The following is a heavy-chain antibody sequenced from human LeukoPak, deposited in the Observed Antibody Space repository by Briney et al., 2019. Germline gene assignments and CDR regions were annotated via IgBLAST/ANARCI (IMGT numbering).Heavy chain of an antibody. CDR2: IHISGST. CDR1: GGSISSGSYC. V-gene: IGHV4-61*10. D-gene: IGHD3-22*01. CDR3: ARGVGSGYTDY. Sequence: SETLSLTCTVSGGSISSGSYCWSWIRQPAGKGLEWIGHIHISGSTNYNPSLKSRVTISLDTSKNQFSLKLISVTAADTAVYYCARGVGSGYTDYWGQGALVTVSS. J-gene: IGHJ4*02.